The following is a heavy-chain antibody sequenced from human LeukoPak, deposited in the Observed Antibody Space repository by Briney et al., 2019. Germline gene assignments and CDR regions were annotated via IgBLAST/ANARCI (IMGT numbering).Heavy chain of an antibody. CDR3: AREFRNYDILTGYKYFDY. V-gene: IGHV3-74*01. CDR1: GFTFSSYW. D-gene: IGHD3-9*01. J-gene: IGHJ4*02. Sequence: GGSLRLSCAASGFTFSSYWMHWVRQAPGKGLVWVSRINSDGSSTSYADSVKGRFTISRDNSKNTLYLQMNSLRAEDTAVYYCAREFRNYDILTGYKYFDYWGQGTLVTVSS. CDR2: INSDGSST.